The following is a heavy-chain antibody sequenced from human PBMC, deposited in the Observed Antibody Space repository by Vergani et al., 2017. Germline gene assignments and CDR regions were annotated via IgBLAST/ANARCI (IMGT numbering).Heavy chain of an antibody. CDR1: GFTFSSYA. CDR2: ISGSGGST. V-gene: IGHV3-23*01. CDR3: AKGVEQLVLVLYYYYYGMDV. Sequence: EVQLLESGGGLVQPGGSLRLSCAASGFTFSSYAMSWVRQAPGKGLEWVSAISGSGGSTYYADSVKCRFTISRANSKNTLYLQMNSLRAEDTAVYYCAKGVEQLVLVLYYYYYGMDVWGQGTTVTVSS. D-gene: IGHD6-13*01. J-gene: IGHJ6*02.